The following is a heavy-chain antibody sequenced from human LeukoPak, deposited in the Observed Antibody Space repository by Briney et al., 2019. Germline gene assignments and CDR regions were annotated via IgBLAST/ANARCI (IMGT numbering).Heavy chain of an antibody. J-gene: IGHJ4*02. D-gene: IGHD5-24*01. Sequence: GGSLRLSCAASGFTFSDYYMSWIRQAPGKGLEWVSYISSSGSTIYYADSVKGRFTISRDNAKNSLYLQMNSLRAEDTAVYYCARVLLADGYKEMAVVGYFDYWGQGTLATVSS. CDR2: ISSSGSTI. V-gene: IGHV3-11*04. CDR1: GFTFSDYY. CDR3: ARVLLADGYKEMAVVGYFDY.